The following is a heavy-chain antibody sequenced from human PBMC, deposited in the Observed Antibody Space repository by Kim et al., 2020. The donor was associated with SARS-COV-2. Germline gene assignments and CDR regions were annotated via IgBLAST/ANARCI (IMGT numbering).Heavy chain of an antibody. V-gene: IGHV4-30-2*01. D-gene: IGHD6-6*01. J-gene: IGHJ4*02. Sequence: SETLSLTCAVSGGSISSGGYSWSWIRQPPGKGLEWIGYIYHSGSTYYNPSLKSRVTISVDRSKNQFSLKLSSVTAADTAVYYCARVGQLGAEDYWGQGT. CDR2: IYHSGST. CDR1: GGSISSGGYS. CDR3: ARVGQLGAEDY.